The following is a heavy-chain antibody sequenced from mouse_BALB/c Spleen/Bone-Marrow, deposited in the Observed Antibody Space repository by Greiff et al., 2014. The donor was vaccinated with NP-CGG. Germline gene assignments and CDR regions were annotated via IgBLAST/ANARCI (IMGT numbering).Heavy chain of an antibody. Sequence: VQLQQSGAELAKPGASVKMSCKASGHTFTSYWMHWVKQWPGQGLEWIGYINPSTGYTEYNQKFKDKATLTADKSSSTAYMQLSSLTSEDSAVYYCARYDGYEAYWGQGTLVTVSA. V-gene: IGHV1-7*01. CDR3: ARYDGYEAY. CDR2: INPSTGYT. J-gene: IGHJ3*01. CDR1: GHTFTSYW. D-gene: IGHD2-3*01.